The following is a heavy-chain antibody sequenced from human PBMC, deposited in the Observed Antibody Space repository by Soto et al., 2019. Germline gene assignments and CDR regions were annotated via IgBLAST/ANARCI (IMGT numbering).Heavy chain of an antibody. V-gene: IGHV1-18*01. CDR2: ISAYNGNT. Sequence: ASVKXSCKASGYTFTSYGISWVRQAPGQGLEWMGWISAYNGNTNYAQKLQGRVTMTTDTSTSTAYMELRSLRSDDTAVYYCARDETKDSFGVVTSFYYGMDVWGQGTTVNVS. CDR3: ARDETKDSFGVVTSFYYGMDV. J-gene: IGHJ6*02. CDR1: GYTFTSYG. D-gene: IGHD3-3*01.